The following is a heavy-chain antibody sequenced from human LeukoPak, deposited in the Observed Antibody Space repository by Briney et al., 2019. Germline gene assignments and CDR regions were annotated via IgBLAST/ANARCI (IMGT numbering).Heavy chain of an antibody. CDR3: ARDTAVVVGLDAFDI. CDR2: IKQDGSEK. Sequence: GGSLRLSCAVSGFTFSTYWMSWVRQAPGKGLECVAGIKQDGSEKYYVDSVKGRFTISRDNAQNSLYLQMNSLRAEDTAVYYCARDTAVVVGLDAFDIWGQGTMVTVSS. V-gene: IGHV3-7*01. D-gene: IGHD2-15*01. J-gene: IGHJ3*02. CDR1: GFTFSTYW.